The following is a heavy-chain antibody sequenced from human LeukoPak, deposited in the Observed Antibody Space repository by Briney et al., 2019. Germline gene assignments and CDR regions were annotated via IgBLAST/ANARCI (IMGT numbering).Heavy chain of an antibody. J-gene: IGHJ6*04. D-gene: IGHD3-10*01. V-gene: IGHV3-48*03. CDR2: ISSSGSTI. Sequence: GESLRLFCAASGFTFSGYEMNWVRQAPGKGLEWVSYISSSGSTIYYADSVKGRFTISRDNAKNSLYLQMNSLRAEDTAVYYCARLAYGSGPYGMDVWGKGTTVTVSS. CDR1: GFTFSGYE. CDR3: ARLAYGSGPYGMDV.